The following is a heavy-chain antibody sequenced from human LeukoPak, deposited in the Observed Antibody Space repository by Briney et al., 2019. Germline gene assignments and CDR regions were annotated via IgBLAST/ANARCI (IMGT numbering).Heavy chain of an antibody. D-gene: IGHD3-3*01. CDR3: ARAYYDFWSGYYLDY. J-gene: IGHJ4*02. Sequence: PEGSLRLSCAASGFTFSSYWMSWVRQAPGKGLEWVANIKQDGSEKYYVDSVKGRFTISRDNAKNSLYLQMNSLRAEDTAVYYCARAYYDFWSGYYLDYWGQGTLVTVSS. CDR1: GFTFSSYW. CDR2: IKQDGSEK. V-gene: IGHV3-7*01.